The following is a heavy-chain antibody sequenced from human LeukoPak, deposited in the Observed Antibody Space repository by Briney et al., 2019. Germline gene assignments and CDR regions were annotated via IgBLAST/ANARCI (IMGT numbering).Heavy chain of an antibody. V-gene: IGHV3-21*01. Sequence: GGSLRLTCAASGFTFSSYSMNWVRQSPGKGLEWVSSISSSSSYIYYADSVKDRCIIFRDNAKNSLYLQMISLRAEDTAVYYCAGVWDDYNDSDYWGQGTLVTVSS. CDR1: GFTFSSYS. D-gene: IGHD5-24*01. CDR3: AGVWDDYNDSDY. J-gene: IGHJ4*02. CDR2: ISSSSSYI.